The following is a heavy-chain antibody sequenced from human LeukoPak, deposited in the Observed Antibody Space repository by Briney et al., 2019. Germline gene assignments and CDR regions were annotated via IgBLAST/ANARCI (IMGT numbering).Heavy chain of an antibody. J-gene: IGHJ4*02. D-gene: IGHD2-2*01. CDR3: VRPLDWKYAFGLDY. CDR2: ISSSSTYI. CDR1: GFNFSTYS. V-gene: IGHV3-21*01. Sequence: PGGSLRLSCAASGFNFSTYSMNSVRHAPGKGLEWDSSISSSSTYIDYADSEKGRFTISRDKAKNSLYLQMNSLRVEDTAVYYCVRPLDWKYAFGLDYWGQGILVTVSS.